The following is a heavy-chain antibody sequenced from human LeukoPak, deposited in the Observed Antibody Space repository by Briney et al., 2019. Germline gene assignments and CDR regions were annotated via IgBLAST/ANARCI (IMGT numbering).Heavy chain of an antibody. CDR1: WFTFRRYS. CDR2: ISGIGGST. V-gene: IGHV3-23*01. CDR3: AKVRYYDIVTGYFDY. J-gene: IGHJ4*02. Sequence: GGSLRLSCSASWFTFRRYSLSWVRQAPPRGLEWVSGISGIGGSTYYAHSVKGRFTISRDNSKNTLFLQTNSLRAHDPAVDYCAKVRYYDIVTGYFDYWGQGTLVTVSS. D-gene: IGHD3-9*01.